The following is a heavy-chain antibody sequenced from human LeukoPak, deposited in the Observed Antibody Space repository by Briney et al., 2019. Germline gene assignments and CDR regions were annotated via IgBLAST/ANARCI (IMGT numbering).Heavy chain of an antibody. CDR3: ARVLGCGIYYFDY. Sequence: SETLSLTCTVIGGSISGRNLLSWVRQSPGKGLEWIGEIHHGGSTNYNLSLKSRVIVSVDKSKNQFSLKLTSVTAADTAVYYCARVLGCGIYYFDYWGQGTLVTVSS. CDR1: GGSISGRNL. CDR2: IHHGGST. V-gene: IGHV4-4*02. D-gene: IGHD2-21*01. J-gene: IGHJ4*02.